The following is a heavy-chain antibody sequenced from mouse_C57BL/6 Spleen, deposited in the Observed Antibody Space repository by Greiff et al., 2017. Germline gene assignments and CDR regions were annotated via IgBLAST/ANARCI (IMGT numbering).Heavy chain of an antibody. CDR1: GYTFTSYW. J-gene: IGHJ2*01. Sequence: VQLQQPGAELVMPGASVKLSCKASGYTFTSYWMHWVKQRPGQGLEWIGEIDPSDSYTNYNQKFKGKSTLTVDKSSTTAYMQLSSLTSEDSAVYYCARASFLDYWGQGTTLTVSS. CDR3: ARASFLDY. V-gene: IGHV1-69*01. CDR2: IDPSDSYT.